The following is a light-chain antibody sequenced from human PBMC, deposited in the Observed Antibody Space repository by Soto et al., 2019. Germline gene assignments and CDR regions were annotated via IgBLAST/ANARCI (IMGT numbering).Light chain of an antibody. V-gene: IGLV2-14*01. CDR2: EVI. CDR1: SSDIGLYDY. Sequence: QSALTQPASVSGSPGQSITISCTGTSSDIGLYDYVSWYQQHPGKAPKILIYEVIYRPSGVSNRFSASKSGNTASLTISDLQAEDEADYYCNSYTSSNTLIFGTGTKVTVL. CDR3: NSYTSSNTLI. J-gene: IGLJ1*01.